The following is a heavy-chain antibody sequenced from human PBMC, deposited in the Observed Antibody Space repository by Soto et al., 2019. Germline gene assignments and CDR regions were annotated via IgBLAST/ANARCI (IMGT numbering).Heavy chain of an antibody. Sequence: GGSLRLSCAASGFTFSSYAMSWVRQAPGKGLEWVSAISGSGGSTYYADSVKGRFTISRDNSKNTLYLQMNSLRAEDTAVYYCAKDRRVAAAGTGYYFDYWGQGTLVTVSS. D-gene: IGHD6-13*01. J-gene: IGHJ4*02. CDR2: ISGSGGST. CDR1: GFTFSSYA. CDR3: AKDRRVAAAGTGYYFDY. V-gene: IGHV3-23*01.